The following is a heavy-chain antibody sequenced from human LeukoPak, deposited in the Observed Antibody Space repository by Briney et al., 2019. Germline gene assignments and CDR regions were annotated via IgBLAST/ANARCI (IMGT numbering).Heavy chain of an antibody. V-gene: IGHV4-59*01. CDR3: ARVLNWFDP. J-gene: IGHJ5*02. Sequence: PSETLSLTGTVSGGSISSYYWSWIRQPPGKGLEWIGYIYYSGSTNYHPSLKSRVTISVDTSKNHFSLKLSSVTAADTAVYYCARVLNWFDPWGQGTLVTVSS. D-gene: IGHD2/OR15-2a*01. CDR2: IYYSGST. CDR1: GGSISSYY.